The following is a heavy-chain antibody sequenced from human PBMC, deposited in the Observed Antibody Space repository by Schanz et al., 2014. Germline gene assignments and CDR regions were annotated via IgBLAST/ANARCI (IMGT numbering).Heavy chain of an antibody. CDR2: ISGSGGGT. D-gene: IGHD1-1*01. J-gene: IGHJ4*02. CDR3: AKGMWQQLVSDY. Sequence: EVQLVESGGGLVQPGRSLRLSCAASGFTFSSYWMSWVRQAPGKGLEWVSGISGSGGGTFYASSVQGRFSVSRDNAKNTLHLQMNSLRAEDTAVYYCAKGMWQQLVSDYWGQGTLVTVSS. V-gene: IGHV3-23*04. CDR1: GFTFSSYW.